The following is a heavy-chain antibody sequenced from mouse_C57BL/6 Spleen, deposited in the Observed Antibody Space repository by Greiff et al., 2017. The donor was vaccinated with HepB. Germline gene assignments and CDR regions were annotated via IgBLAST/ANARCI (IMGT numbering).Heavy chain of an antibody. D-gene: IGHD2-2*01. Sequence: EVKVVESGGGLVKPGGSLKLSCAASGFTFSDYGMHWVRQAPEKGLEWVAYISSGSSTIYYADTVKGRFTISRDNAKNTLFLQMTSLRSEDTAMYYCARRLVHYFDYWGQGTTLTVSS. CDR1: GFTFSDYG. J-gene: IGHJ2*01. V-gene: IGHV5-17*01. CDR2: ISSGSSTI. CDR3: ARRLVHYFDY.